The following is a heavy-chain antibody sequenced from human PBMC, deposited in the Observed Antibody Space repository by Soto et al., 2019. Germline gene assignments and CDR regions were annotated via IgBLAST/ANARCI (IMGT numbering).Heavy chain of an antibody. J-gene: IGHJ5*02. Sequence: EVQLVESGGRLVQRGGSLRLSCSGSGFIFGDHVMDWVRQAPGKWLEWVAGISGSGNSPFFRDSVKGRFTISRDNSKNTVYLEMNNLRDEDSAMYFCARGTHSYSGSHELDAWGLGTLVTVSS. CDR3: ARGTHSYSGSHELDA. CDR2: ISGSGNSP. D-gene: IGHD1-26*01. V-gene: IGHV3-23*04. CDR1: GFIFGDHV.